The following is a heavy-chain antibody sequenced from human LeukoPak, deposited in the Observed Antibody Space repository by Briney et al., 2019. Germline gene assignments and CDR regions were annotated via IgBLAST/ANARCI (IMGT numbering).Heavy chain of an antibody. Sequence: GGSLRLSCAASGLTFSSYWMSWVRQAPGKGLEWVANIKQDGSEKYYVDSVKGRFTISRDNAKNSLYLQMNSLRAEDTAVYYCARPYTGYSSSWYPLETDYWGQGTLVTVSS. D-gene: IGHD6-13*01. J-gene: IGHJ4*02. CDR1: GLTFSSYW. CDR3: ARPYTGYSSSWYPLETDY. CDR2: IKQDGSEK. V-gene: IGHV3-7*01.